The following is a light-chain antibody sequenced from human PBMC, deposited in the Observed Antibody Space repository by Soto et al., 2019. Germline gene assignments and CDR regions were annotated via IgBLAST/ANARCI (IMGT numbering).Light chain of an antibody. V-gene: IGKV1-5*03. CDR2: KAS. CDR3: QQYNSYAWT. Sequence: DIQMTQSPSTLSASVGDRVTITCRASQSISSWLAWYQQKPGKAPKLLIYKASSLESGVPSRFSGSGSGTECTITISSLQHDDFATYYWQQYNSYAWTFGQGTKVEIK. CDR1: QSISSW. J-gene: IGKJ1*01.